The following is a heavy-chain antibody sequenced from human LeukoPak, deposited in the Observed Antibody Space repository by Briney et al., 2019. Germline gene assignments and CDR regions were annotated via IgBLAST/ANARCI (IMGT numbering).Heavy chain of an antibody. CDR2: LISSGAST. Sequence: GGTLRLPCAASGFIFTHYGMNWVRQAPGKGLEWVAGLISSGASTYYADSVKGRFTVSRDNSKKMVYLQINSLTAEDTAIYYCGRDSRWAQPDYWGQGTLVTVSS. J-gene: IGHJ4*02. D-gene: IGHD5-24*01. CDR1: GFIFTHYG. V-gene: IGHV3-23*01. CDR3: GRDSRWAQPDY.